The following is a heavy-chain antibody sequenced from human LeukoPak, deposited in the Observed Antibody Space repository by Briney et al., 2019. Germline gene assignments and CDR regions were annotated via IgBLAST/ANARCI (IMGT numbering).Heavy chain of an antibody. CDR2: ISAYNGNT. Sequence: ASVTVSCKASGYTFTSYGISWVRQAPGQGLEWMGWISAYNGNTNYAQKLQGRVTMTTDTSTSTAYMELRSLRSDDTAVYYCAREGYGDYLEYYYMDVWGKGTTVTVSS. J-gene: IGHJ6*03. CDR3: AREGYGDYLEYYYMDV. V-gene: IGHV1-18*01. D-gene: IGHD4-17*01. CDR1: GYTFTSYG.